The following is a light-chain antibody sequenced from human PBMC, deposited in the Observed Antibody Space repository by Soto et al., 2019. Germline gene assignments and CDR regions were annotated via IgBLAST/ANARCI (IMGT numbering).Light chain of an antibody. J-gene: IGLJ3*02. Sequence: QSALTQPASVSGSPGQSNTISCTGTSSDVGSYNLVSWYQQHPGKAPKLMIYEGGKRPSGVSDRFSGSKSGNTASLTISGLQAEDEADYYCCTYAGGTTWVFGGGTKVTVL. CDR1: SSDVGSYNL. V-gene: IGLV2-23*01. CDR3: CTYAGGTTWV. CDR2: EGG.